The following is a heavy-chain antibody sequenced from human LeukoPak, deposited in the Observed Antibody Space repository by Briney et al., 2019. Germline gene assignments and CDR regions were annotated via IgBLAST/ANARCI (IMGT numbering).Heavy chain of an antibody. J-gene: IGHJ4*02. CDR2: IRYDGSNK. Sequence: PGGSLRLSCAASGFTFSSYGMHWVRQAPGKGLEWVAFIRYDGSNKYYADSVKGRFTISRDNSKNTLFLQMNSLRAEDTAVYYCAKRWGGDRGGLFDYWGQGTLVTVSS. CDR1: GFTFSSYG. CDR3: AKRWGGDRGGLFDY. V-gene: IGHV3-30*02. D-gene: IGHD2-21*02.